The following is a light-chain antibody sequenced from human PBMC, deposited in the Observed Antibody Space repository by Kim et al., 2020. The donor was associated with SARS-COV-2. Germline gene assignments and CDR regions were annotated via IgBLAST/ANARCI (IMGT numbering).Light chain of an antibody. J-gene: IGKJ2*01. CDR3: QQYGDLPYT. CDR2: DAS. V-gene: IGKV1-33*01. Sequence: DIQLTQSPPSLSASVGDTVTITCQASQDISDYLNWYQQKPGKAPKLLIYDASNLETGVPSRFSGSGSGTKLMLTISSLQPEDIATYYCQQYGDLPYTFGQGTKLEIK. CDR1: QDISDY.